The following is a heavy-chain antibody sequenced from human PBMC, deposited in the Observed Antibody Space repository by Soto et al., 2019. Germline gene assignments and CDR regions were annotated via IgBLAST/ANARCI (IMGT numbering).Heavy chain of an antibody. CDR3: ARGADIVVVVASHAFDI. Sequence: QVQLVQSGAEVKKPGASVKVSCKASGYTFTGYYMHWVRQAPGQGLEWMGWINPNSGATNYAQKFQGWVTMTRDTSISTAYMELSRLRSDDTAVYYCARGADIVVVVASHAFDIWGQGTMVTVSS. CDR1: GYTFTGYY. CDR2: INPNSGAT. D-gene: IGHD2-15*01. V-gene: IGHV1-2*04. J-gene: IGHJ3*02.